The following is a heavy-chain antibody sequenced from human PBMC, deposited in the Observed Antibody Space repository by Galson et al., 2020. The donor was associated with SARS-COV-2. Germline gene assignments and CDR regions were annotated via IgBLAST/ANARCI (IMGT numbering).Heavy chain of an antibody. CDR1: GGSMSKYY. Sequence: SETLSLTCSVSGGSMSKYYWSWIRQSPGKGLEWIGNIYYSGGTKYNPSLKSRVSMSVDTSENQFSLKLNSVTAADTAVYYCARHYYYGSGSYLVPGYGMDVWGQGTTVTVSS. J-gene: IGHJ6*02. D-gene: IGHD3-10*01. CDR2: IYYSGGT. V-gene: IGHV4-59*01. CDR3: ARHYYYGSGSYLVPGYGMDV.